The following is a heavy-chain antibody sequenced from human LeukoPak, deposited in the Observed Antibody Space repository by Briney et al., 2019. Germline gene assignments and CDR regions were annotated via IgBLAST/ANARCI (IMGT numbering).Heavy chain of an antibody. J-gene: IGHJ6*03. Sequence: SETLSLTCAVYGGSFSGYYWSWIRQPPGKGLEWIGYIYYSGSTNYNPSLKSRVTISVDTSKNQFSLKLSSVTAADTAVYYCARGYSNQYYYYYYMDVWGKGTTVTVSS. CDR1: GGSFSGYY. V-gene: IGHV4-59*01. CDR2: IYYSGST. CDR3: ARGYSNQYYYYYYMDV. D-gene: IGHD4-11*01.